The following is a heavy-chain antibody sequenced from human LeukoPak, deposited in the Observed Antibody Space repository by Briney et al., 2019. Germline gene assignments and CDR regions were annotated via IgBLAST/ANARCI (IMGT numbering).Heavy chain of an antibody. D-gene: IGHD3-16*02. V-gene: IGHV3-74*01. J-gene: IGHJ4*02. CDR2: ISPDGSET. CDR3: ARDMWGSFDY. CDR1: GFTFSSYG. Sequence: PGRSLRLSCAASGFTFSSYGMHWVRQAPGEGLVWVSRISPDGSETTYADSVKGRFTISRDNAKNMLYLQLSSLRAEDTAVYYCARDMWGSFDYWGQGALVTVSS.